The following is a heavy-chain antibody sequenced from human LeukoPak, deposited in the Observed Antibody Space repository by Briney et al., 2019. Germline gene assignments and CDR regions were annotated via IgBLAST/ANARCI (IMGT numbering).Heavy chain of an antibody. CDR3: ARGGFYCGDDCYVDY. Sequence: PSETLSLTYAVYGGSFSYYYWSWIRQPPEKGLEWIGEINRSGSTNYNPSLKSRVTISVDTSKNQFSLKLSSVTAADTAVYYCARGGFYCGDDCYVDYWGQGTLVTVSS. J-gene: IGHJ4*02. CDR1: GGSFSYYY. CDR2: INRSGST. V-gene: IGHV4-34*01. D-gene: IGHD2-21*02.